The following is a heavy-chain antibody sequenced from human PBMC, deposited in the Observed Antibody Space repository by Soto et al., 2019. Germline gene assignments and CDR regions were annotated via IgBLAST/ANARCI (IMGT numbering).Heavy chain of an antibody. Sequence: QVQLVESGGGVVQPGRSLRLSCAASGFTFSSYGMHWVRQAPGKGLEWVAVIWYDGSNKYYADSVKGRFTISRDNSKNTLYLQMNSLRAEETAVYYCARDRSQIAAAGTWYYYYGMDVWGQGTTVTVSS. V-gene: IGHV3-33*01. J-gene: IGHJ6*02. CDR3: ARDRSQIAAAGTWYYYYGMDV. CDR2: IWYDGSNK. CDR1: GFTFSSYG. D-gene: IGHD6-13*01.